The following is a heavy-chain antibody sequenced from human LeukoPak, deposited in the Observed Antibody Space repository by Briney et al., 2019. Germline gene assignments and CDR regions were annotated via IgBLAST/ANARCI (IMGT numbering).Heavy chain of an antibody. CDR3: ASHGLGGRRDYFDY. CDR2: IYYNGDT. D-gene: IGHD3-16*01. CDR1: GGSISSYSYF. V-gene: IGHV4-39*01. J-gene: IGHJ4*02. Sequence: SETLSLTCTVSGGSISSYSYFWGWIRQPPWKGLEWIGTIYYNGDTCYHPSLKSRVIISVDTSKNQFSLKLSSATAADTAVYYCASHGLGGRRDYFDYWGQGTLVTVSS.